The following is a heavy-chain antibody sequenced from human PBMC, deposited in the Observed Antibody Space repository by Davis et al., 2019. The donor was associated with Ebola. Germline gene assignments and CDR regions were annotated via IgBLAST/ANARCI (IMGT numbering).Heavy chain of an antibody. V-gene: IGHV3-23*01. D-gene: IGHD3-22*01. CDR1: GFTFSSYA. CDR3: AKDRVVITHYFGY. CDR2: ISRSGGSI. Sequence: GGSLRLSCAASGFTFSSYALSWGRQAPGKGLHWVSAISRSGGSIYYADSVKGRFTISRDISKNTLYLQMNSLRAEDTAVYYCAKDRVVITHYFGYWGQGTLVTVSS. J-gene: IGHJ4*02.